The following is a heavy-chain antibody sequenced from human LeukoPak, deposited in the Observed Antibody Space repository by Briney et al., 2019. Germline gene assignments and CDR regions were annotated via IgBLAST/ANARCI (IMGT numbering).Heavy chain of an antibody. CDR3: ARAPTVTRRSCWFDP. CDR1: GYTFTSYD. CDR2: LNPNSGNT. V-gene: IGHV1-8*03. D-gene: IGHD4-17*01. J-gene: IGHJ5*02. Sequence: ASVKVSCEASGYTFTSYDINWVRQATGQGLEWMGWLNPNSGNTGYAQKFQGRVTITRNTSISTAYMELSSLRSEDTAVYYCARAPTVTRRSCWFDPWGQGTLVIVSS.